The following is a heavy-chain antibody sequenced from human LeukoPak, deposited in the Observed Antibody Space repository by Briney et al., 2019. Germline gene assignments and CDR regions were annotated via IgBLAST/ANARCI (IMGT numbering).Heavy chain of an antibody. J-gene: IGHJ3*02. CDR2: IYYSGST. V-gene: IGHV4-59*01. Sequence: SETLSLTCTVSGGSISSYYWSWIRQHPGKGLEWIGYIYYSGSTNYNPSLKSRVTISVDTSKNQFSLKLSSVTAADTAVYYCASSGYYYSAFDIWGQGTMVTVSS. CDR3: ASSGYYYSAFDI. D-gene: IGHD3-22*01. CDR1: GGSISSYY.